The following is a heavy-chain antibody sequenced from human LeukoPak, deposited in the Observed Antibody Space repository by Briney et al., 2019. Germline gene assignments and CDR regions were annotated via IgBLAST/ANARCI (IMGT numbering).Heavy chain of an antibody. CDR2: ISSSSNVI. Sequence: PGGSLRLSCAASGFTFNSYAFNWVRQAPGKGLEWVSYISSSSNVIYYTDSVKGRFTISRDNARNLLSLQMNSLRAEDTAVYYWARGDPFYDFWSGGDYWGQGSLVTVSS. V-gene: IGHV3-48*01. D-gene: IGHD3-3*01. CDR1: GFTFNSYA. J-gene: IGHJ4*02. CDR3: ARGDPFYDFWSGGDY.